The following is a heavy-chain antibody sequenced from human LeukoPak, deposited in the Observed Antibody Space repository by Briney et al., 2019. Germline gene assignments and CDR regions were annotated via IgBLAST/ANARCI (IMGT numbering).Heavy chain of an antibody. D-gene: IGHD3-22*01. CDR1: GYRFNAYW. CDR3: ARPNITSYYDSRGYDACDV. Sequence: PGESLKISCKGSGYRFNAYWIAWVRQMPGKGLEWMGIIYPDDSDTRYSPSFQGQVTISADKSVRTAYLQWSSLKASDTAMYYCARPNITSYYDSRGYDACDVWGQGTMVTVSS. CDR2: IYPDDSDT. J-gene: IGHJ3*01. V-gene: IGHV5-51*01.